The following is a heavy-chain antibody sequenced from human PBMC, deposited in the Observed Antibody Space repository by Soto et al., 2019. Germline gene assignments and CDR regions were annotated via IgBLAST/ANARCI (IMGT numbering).Heavy chain of an antibody. CDR2: MYYSGST. CDR3: ARQPYDTSDYFDY. D-gene: IGHD3-22*01. CDR1: GDSINSRGYY. J-gene: IGHJ4*02. Sequence: QLPLQESGPGLVKPSETLSLTCTVSGDSINSRGYYWAWIRQPPGKGLEWIGSMYYSGSTDYNPSLKSRVTISVDTSRIHFSLKLISVTAADTAVYYCARQPYDTSDYFDYWGQGTLVTVSS. V-gene: IGHV4-39*01.